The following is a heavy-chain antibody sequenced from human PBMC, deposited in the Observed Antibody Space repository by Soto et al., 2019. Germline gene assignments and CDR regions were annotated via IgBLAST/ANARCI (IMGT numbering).Heavy chain of an antibody. V-gene: IGHV3-7*01. CDR1: GFTFSSYW. D-gene: IGHD6-19*01. CDR3: RYSSGWEDFDY. J-gene: IGHJ4*02. CDR2: IKQDGSEK. Sequence: GGSLRLSCAASGFTFSSYWMSWVRQAPGKGLEWVANIKQDGSEKYYVDSVKGRFTISRDNAKNSLYLQMNSLRAEDTAVYYCRYSSGWEDFDYWGQGTLVTVSS.